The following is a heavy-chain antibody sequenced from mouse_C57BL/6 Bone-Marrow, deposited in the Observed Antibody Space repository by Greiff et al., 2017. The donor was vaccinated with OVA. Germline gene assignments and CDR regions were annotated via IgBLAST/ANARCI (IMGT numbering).Heavy chain of an antibody. CDR3: AREPGNFYAMDY. CDR1: GFTFSDYY. V-gene: IGHV5-16*01. Sequence: EVNLVESEGGLVQPGSSMKLSCTASGFTFSDYYMAWVRQVPEKGLEWVANINYDGSSTYYLDSLKSRFIISRDNAKNILYLQMSSLKSEDTATYYCAREPGNFYAMDYWGQGTSVTVSS. J-gene: IGHJ4*01. CDR2: INYDGSST. D-gene: IGHD2-1*01.